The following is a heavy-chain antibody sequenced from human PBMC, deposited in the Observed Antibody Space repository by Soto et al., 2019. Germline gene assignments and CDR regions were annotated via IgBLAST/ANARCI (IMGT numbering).Heavy chain of an antibody. D-gene: IGHD3-10*01. CDR3: ARSIVRGVTVNGY. CDR2: INHSGST. V-gene: IGHV4-34*01. J-gene: IGHJ4*02. Sequence: SETLSLTCAVYGGSFSGYYWSWIRQPPGKGLEWMGEINHSGSTNYNPSLKSRVTISVDTSKNQFSLKLTSVTAADTAVYYCARSIVRGVTVNGYWGQGTLVTVSS. CDR1: GGSFSGYY.